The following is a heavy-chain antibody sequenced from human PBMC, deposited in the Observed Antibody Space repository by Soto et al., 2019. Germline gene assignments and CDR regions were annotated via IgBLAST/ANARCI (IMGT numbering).Heavy chain of an antibody. V-gene: IGHV4-4*02. CDR1: GGSISSSNW. Sequence: SETLSLTCAVSGGSISSSNWWSWVRQPPGKGLEWIGEIYHSGGTNYNPSLKSRVTISVDKSKNQFSLKLSSVTAADTAVYYCARGRGSSSWYRTFDYWGQGTLVTVSS. J-gene: IGHJ4*02. D-gene: IGHD6-13*01. CDR2: IYHSGGT. CDR3: ARGRGSSSWYRTFDY.